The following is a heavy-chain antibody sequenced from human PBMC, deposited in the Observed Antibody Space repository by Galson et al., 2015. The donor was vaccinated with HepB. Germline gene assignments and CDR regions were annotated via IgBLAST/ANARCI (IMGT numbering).Heavy chain of an antibody. CDR3: ARDYYYDYIWGSYRSGAFDI. V-gene: IGHV7-4-1*02. Sequence: SVKVSCKASGYTFTSYAMNWVRQAPGQGLEWMGWINTNTGNPTYAQGFTGRFVFSLDTSVSTAYLQISSLKAEDTAVYYCARDYYYDYIWGSYRSGAFDIWGQGTMVTVSS. CDR1: GYTFTSYA. CDR2: INTNTGNP. D-gene: IGHD3-16*02. J-gene: IGHJ3*02.